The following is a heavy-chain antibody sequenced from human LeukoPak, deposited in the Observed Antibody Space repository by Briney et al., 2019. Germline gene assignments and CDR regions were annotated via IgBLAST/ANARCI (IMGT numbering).Heavy chain of an antibody. CDR2: ISPNSGGT. Sequence: ASVKVSCKASGYTFTRYYMHWVRQAPGQGLEWMGWISPNSGGTNYAQKFQGRVTMTRDTSISTAYMELSRLRSDDTAVYYCARDGLGWELTYYYYMDVWGKGTTVTVSS. CDR1: GYTFTRYY. CDR3: ARDGLGWELTYYYYMDV. J-gene: IGHJ6*03. D-gene: IGHD1-26*01. V-gene: IGHV1-2*02.